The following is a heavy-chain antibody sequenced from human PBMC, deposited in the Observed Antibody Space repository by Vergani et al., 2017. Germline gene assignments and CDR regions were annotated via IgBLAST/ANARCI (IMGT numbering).Heavy chain of an antibody. D-gene: IGHD6-13*01. J-gene: IGHJ6*02. CDR2: IDPSDSYT. Sequence: EVQLVQSGAEVKKPGESLRISCKGSGYSFTSYWISWVRQMHGKGLEWMGRIDPSDSYTNYSPSFQGHVTISADKSISTAYLQWSSLKVSDTAMYYWARHPGYIAAAHYGMDVWGQGTTVTVSS. CDR1: GYSFTSYW. V-gene: IGHV5-10-1*01. CDR3: ARHPGYIAAAHYGMDV.